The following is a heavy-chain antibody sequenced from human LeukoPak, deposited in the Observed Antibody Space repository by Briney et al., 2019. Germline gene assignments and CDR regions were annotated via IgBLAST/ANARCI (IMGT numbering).Heavy chain of an antibody. Sequence: GGSLRLSCAASGFTFSSYSMTWVRQAPGKGLEWVSSISSSSSYIYYADSVKGRFTISRDNAKNSLYLQMNSLRAEDTAVYYCARALYDSSGCFDYWGQGTLVTVSS. V-gene: IGHV3-21*01. J-gene: IGHJ4*02. CDR3: ARALYDSSGCFDY. D-gene: IGHD3-22*01. CDR2: ISSSSSYI. CDR1: GFTFSSYS.